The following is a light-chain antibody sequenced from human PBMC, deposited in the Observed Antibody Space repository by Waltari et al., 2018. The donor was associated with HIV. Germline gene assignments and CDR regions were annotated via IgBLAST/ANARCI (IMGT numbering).Light chain of an antibody. CDR1: SSDVGGYNF. Sequence: QSALPQPPSASASPGQSVTIPCTGTSSDVGGYNFFSWYQQRPGKAPKLIIYQVTRRPSGVPDRFSGSKSDNTASLTVSGLQVEDEADYYCSSFAGNNDKVVFGGGTKLTVL. CDR3: SSFAGNNDKVV. J-gene: IGLJ2*01. V-gene: IGLV2-8*01. CDR2: QVT.